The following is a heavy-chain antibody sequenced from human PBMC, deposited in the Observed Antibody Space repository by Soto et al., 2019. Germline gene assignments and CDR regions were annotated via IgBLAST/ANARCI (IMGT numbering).Heavy chain of an antibody. CDR1: GGSISSSSYY. V-gene: IGHV4-39*01. D-gene: IGHD3-3*01. J-gene: IGHJ4*02. CDR3: ARQPKDFWSPWYFDY. Sequence: QLQLQESGPGLVKPSETLSLTCTVSGGSISSSSYYWGWIRQPPGKGLEWIGSIYYSGSTYYNPSLKSRVTISVDTSKNQFSLKLSSVTAADTAVYYCARQPKDFWSPWYFDYWGQGTLVTVSS. CDR2: IYYSGST.